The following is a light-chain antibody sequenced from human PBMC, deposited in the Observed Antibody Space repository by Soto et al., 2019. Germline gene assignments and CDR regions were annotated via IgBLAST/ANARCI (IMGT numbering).Light chain of an antibody. Sequence: QSVLTQPASVSGSPGQSITISCTGTSSDGGGYNYVSWYQQHPGKAPKLMIYDVSNRPSGVSTRFSGSKSGNTASLTISGLQAEDEADYYCSSYTSSSNVFGTGTKVTAL. V-gene: IGLV2-14*01. CDR1: SSDGGGYNY. CDR3: SSYTSSSNV. CDR2: DVS. J-gene: IGLJ1*01.